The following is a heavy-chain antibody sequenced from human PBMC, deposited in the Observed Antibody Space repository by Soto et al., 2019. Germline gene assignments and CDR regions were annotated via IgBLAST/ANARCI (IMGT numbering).Heavy chain of an antibody. CDR3: ARDPMIAGVADY. Sequence: QVQLVQSGAEVKKPGASVKVSCKASGYTFTSYGISWVRQAPGQGLEWMGWISAYNGNTNYAQKLKGRVTMTKDTPTSKAYMELRSLRSDDTAVYYCARDPMIAGVADYWGQGTLVTVSS. J-gene: IGHJ4*02. CDR2: ISAYNGNT. V-gene: IGHV1-18*01. CDR1: GYTFTSYG. D-gene: IGHD2-21*01.